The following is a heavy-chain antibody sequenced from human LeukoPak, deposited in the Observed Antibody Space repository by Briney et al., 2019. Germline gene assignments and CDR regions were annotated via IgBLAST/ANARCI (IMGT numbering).Heavy chain of an antibody. CDR2: IYYTGST. J-gene: IGHJ4*02. D-gene: IGHD5-12*01. Sequence: PSETLSLTCTVSGGSISSYCWSWIRQPPGKGLECIGYIYYTGSTNYNPSLKSRVTISVDTSKNQFSLKLSSVTAADTAVYYCARYDGYDLAFDYWGQGTLVTVSS. CDR3: ARYDGYDLAFDY. CDR1: GGSISSYC. V-gene: IGHV4-59*01.